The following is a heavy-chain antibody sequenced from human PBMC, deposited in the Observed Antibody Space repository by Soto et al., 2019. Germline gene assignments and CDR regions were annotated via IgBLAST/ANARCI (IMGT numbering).Heavy chain of an antibody. V-gene: IGHV3-30*18. Sequence: PSGSLRLSCAASGFTFSSYGMHWVRQAPGKGLEWVAVISYDGSNKYYADSVKGRFTISRDNSKNTLYLQMNSLRAEDKAVYYCAKDWTTTGLEGDYWGQGTLVTAPQ. J-gene: IGHJ4*02. CDR3: AKDWTTTGLEGDY. CDR1: GFTFSSYG. CDR2: ISYDGSNK. D-gene: IGHD4-17*01.